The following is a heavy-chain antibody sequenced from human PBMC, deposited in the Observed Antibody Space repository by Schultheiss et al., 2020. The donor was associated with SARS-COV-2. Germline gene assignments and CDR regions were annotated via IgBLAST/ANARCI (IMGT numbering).Heavy chain of an antibody. CDR3: ARATRVESLFSVRGGSFDF. V-gene: IGHV4-59*01. Sequence: SETLSLTCTVSGASISSFYWSWIRQPPGKGLEWIGYIYHNVNSWYNPSLKSRVTISVDTSKNQFSLKLSSVTAADTAVYYCARATRVESLFSVRGGSFDFWGRGALVTVSS. J-gene: IGHJ4*02. D-gene: IGHD5-24*01. CDR2: IYHNVNS. CDR1: GASISSFY.